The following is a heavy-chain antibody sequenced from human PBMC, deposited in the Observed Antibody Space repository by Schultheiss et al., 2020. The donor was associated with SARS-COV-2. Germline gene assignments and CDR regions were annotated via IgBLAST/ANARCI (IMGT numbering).Heavy chain of an antibody. CDR2: IYYSGST. D-gene: IGHD5-18*01. CDR1: GGSFSGYY. V-gene: IGHV4-59*12. CDR3: ARGGVYSSLDY. Sequence: SETLSLTCAVYGGSFSGYYWCWIRQPPGKGLEWIGYIYYSGSTNYNPSLKRRVTISVDTSKNQFSLKLSSVTAADTAVYYCARGGVYSSLDYWGQGTLVTVSS. J-gene: IGHJ4*02.